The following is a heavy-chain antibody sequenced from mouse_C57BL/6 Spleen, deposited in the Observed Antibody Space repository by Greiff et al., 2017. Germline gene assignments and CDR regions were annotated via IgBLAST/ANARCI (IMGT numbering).Heavy chain of an antibody. CDR1: GYTFTSYW. D-gene: IGHD1-1*01. CDR3: ARVYGSSYDAMDY. Sequence: QVQLQQPGAELVKPGASVQLSCKASGYTFTSYWMHWVKQRPGQGLEWIGMIHPNSGSTNYNEKFKSKATLTVDKSSSTAYMQLSSLTSEDSAVYYCARVYGSSYDAMDYWGQGTSVTVSS. CDR2: IHPNSGST. J-gene: IGHJ4*01. V-gene: IGHV1-64*01.